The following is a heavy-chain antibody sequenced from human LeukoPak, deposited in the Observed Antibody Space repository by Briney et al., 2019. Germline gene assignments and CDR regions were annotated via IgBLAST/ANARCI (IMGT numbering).Heavy chain of an antibody. Sequence: GRSLRLSCAASGFIFSSYGMHWVRQAPGKGLEWVAVISYDGSNKYYADSVKGRFTISRDNSKNTLYLQMNSLRAEDTAVYYCAKPVPDIVVVVAAPLTEWGQGTLVTVSS. CDR1: GFIFSSYG. V-gene: IGHV3-30*18. J-gene: IGHJ4*02. CDR3: AKPVPDIVVVVAAPLTE. CDR2: ISYDGSNK. D-gene: IGHD2-15*01.